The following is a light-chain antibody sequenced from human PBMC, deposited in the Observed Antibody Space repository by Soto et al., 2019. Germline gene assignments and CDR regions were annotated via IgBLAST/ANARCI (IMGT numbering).Light chain of an antibody. J-gene: IGLJ2*01. Sequence: QSALTQPASVSGSPGQSITISCTGTSSDVGGYNYLSWYQQHPGKAPKLLIYAVSNRPSGVSNRFSGSKSGNTASLTISGLQAEDEADYYCSSYTRSSTPVFGGGTKVTVL. CDR2: AVS. V-gene: IGLV2-14*01. CDR1: SSDVGGYNY. CDR3: SSYTRSSTPV.